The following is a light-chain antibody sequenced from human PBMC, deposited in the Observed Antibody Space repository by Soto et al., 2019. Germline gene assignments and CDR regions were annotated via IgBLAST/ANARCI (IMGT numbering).Light chain of an antibody. CDR3: SSFVHGTSYV. V-gene: IGLV2-8*01. CDR2: EVN. Sequence: QSALTQAPSASGFPGQSVTISCAGTSNDVGRFNYVSWYQRHPGKAPKLIIYEVNKRPSGVPDRFSGSKSGNTASLTVSGLQAEDEADYFCSSFVHGTSYVFGTGTKLTVL. J-gene: IGLJ1*01. CDR1: SNDVGRFNY.